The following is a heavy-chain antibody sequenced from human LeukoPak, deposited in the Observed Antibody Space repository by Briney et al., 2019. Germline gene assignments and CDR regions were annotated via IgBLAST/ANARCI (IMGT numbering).Heavy chain of an antibody. Sequence: PSETLSLTCAVYGGSFSGYSWSWIRQPPGKGLEWIGEINHSGSTNYNPSLKSRVTISVDTSKNQFSLKLSSVTAADTAVYYCARVFPWVTAFDYWGQGTLVTVSS. CDR2: INHSGST. CDR3: ARVFPWVTAFDY. V-gene: IGHV4-34*01. D-gene: IGHD4-23*01. CDR1: GGSFSGYS. J-gene: IGHJ4*02.